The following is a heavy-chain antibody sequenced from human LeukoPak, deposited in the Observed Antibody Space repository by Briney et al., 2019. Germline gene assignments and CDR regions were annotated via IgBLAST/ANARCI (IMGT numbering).Heavy chain of an antibody. CDR3: ARSQITMIVVDYWYFDL. Sequence: PSETLCLTCTVSGGSISSGSYYWSWIRQPAGKGVEWIGRIYTSGSTNYNPSLKSRVTISVDTSKNQFSLKLSSVTAADTAVYYCARSQITMIVVDYWYFDLWGRGTLVTVSS. CDR2: IYTSGST. V-gene: IGHV4-61*02. J-gene: IGHJ2*01. D-gene: IGHD3-22*01. CDR1: GGSISSGSYY.